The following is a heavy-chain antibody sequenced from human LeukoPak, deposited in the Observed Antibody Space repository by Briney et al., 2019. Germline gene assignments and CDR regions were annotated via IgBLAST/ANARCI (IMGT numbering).Heavy chain of an antibody. J-gene: IGHJ4*02. D-gene: IGHD6-13*01. Sequence: PGGSLRLSCAASGFTVSSNYMSWVRPASGKGLEWVSTIYNGGSTRYADSVKGRFTISRDNSKNTLYLQMNSLRAEDTAVYYCARGWAATGSYYFDYWGQGTLVTISS. V-gene: IGHV3-66*01. CDR3: ARGWAATGSYYFDY. CDR2: IYNGGST. CDR1: GFTVSSNY.